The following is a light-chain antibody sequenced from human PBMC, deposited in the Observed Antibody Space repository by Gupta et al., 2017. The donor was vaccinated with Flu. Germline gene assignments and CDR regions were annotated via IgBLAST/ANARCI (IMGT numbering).Light chain of an antibody. CDR3: QQSLTTPYT. CDR2: AAS. V-gene: IGKV1-39*01. J-gene: IGKJ2*01. CDR1: ANINTY. Sequence: DIQMTQSPSSLSASVGDRVTITCRSSANINTYLNWYQQRPGKAPKLLIYAASALQSGVPSRFSGSSSGTEFTLTIDSLQSEDFATYCCQQSLTTPYTFGQGTKLQIK.